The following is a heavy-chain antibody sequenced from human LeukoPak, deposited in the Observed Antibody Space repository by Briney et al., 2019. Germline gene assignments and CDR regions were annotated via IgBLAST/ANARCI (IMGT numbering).Heavy chain of an antibody. CDR3: ARGAYHYDILTGYYIRWFDP. Sequence: ASETLSLTCTVSGGSISSSSYYWGWIRQPPGKGLEWIGSIYYSGSTYYNPSLKSRVTISVDTSKNQFSLKLSSVTVADTAVYYCARGAYHYDILTGYYIRWFDPWGQGTLVTVSS. D-gene: IGHD3-9*01. J-gene: IGHJ5*02. CDR2: IYYSGST. V-gene: IGHV4-39*01. CDR1: GGSISSSSYY.